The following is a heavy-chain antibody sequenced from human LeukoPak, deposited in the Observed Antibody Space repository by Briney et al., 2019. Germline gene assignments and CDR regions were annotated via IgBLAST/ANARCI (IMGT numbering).Heavy chain of an antibody. CDR1: GFTFSSYE. V-gene: IGHV3-74*01. CDR2: INGDGTTT. D-gene: IGHD4-17*01. J-gene: IGHJ3*02. CDR3: ARSQSTVTTGAFDI. Sequence: VGSLRLSCAASGFTFSSYEMNWVRQAPGEGLDWVSRINGDGTTTNYADSVRGQFTISRDSAKNTLYVQMNSLRAEDTAVYYCARSQSTVTTGAFDIWGRGTMVTVSS.